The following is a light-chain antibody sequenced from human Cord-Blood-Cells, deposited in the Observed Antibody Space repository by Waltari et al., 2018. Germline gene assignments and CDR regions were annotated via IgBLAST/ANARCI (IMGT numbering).Light chain of an antibody. CDR1: QGISSW. CDR2: KAS. CDR3: QQYNSYST. Sequence: DIELPQYPSTLSAWVAERVTITCRASQGISSWLAWYQQKPGKAPKLLIYKASSLESGVPSRFSGSGSGTEFTLTISSLQPDDFATYYCQQYNSYSTFGQGTKVEIK. J-gene: IGKJ1*01. V-gene: IGKV1-5*03.